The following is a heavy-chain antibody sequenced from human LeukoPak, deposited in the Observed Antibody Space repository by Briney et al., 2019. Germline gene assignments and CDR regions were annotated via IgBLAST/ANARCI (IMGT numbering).Heavy chain of an antibody. V-gene: IGHV3-48*04. CDR2: ISSSSSTI. CDR3: ARDATYCAGGSCSRFDP. D-gene: IGHD2-15*01. J-gene: IGHJ5*02. Sequence: GGSLRLSCAASGFTFSSYGMTWVRQAPGKGLEWVSYISSSSSTIYYADSVKGRFTISRDNAKNSLYLQMNSLRAEDTALYYCARDATYCAGGSCSRFDPWGQGTLVTVSS. CDR1: GFTFSSYG.